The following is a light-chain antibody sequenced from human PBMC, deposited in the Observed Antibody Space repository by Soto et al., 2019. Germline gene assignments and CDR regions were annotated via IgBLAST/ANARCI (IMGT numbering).Light chain of an antibody. CDR2: GAS. CDR3: QQYGSSPIT. Sequence: EIVLTQSPGTLSLSPGERATLSCRASQSVTNNYLAWYQQKPGQAPRLLIYGASSRATGIPDRFSGSESGTDFTLTISRLEPEDLAMYYCQQYGSSPITFGPGTKVHIK. V-gene: IGKV3-20*01. CDR1: QSVTNNY. J-gene: IGKJ3*01.